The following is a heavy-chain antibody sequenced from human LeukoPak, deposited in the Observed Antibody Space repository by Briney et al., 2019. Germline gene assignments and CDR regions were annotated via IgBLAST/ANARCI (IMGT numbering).Heavy chain of an antibody. J-gene: IGHJ3*02. CDR2: IRYDGSNK. CDR1: GFTVSSYG. Sequence: PGGSLRLSCAASGFTVSSYGMHWVRQAPGKGLEWVAFIRYDGSNKYYADSVKGRFTISRDNSKNTLNLQMNSLRADDTAVYCCAKDSGFAYSSSWYRVDAFDIWGQGTMVTVSS. D-gene: IGHD6-13*01. CDR3: AKDSGFAYSSSWYRVDAFDI. V-gene: IGHV3-30*02.